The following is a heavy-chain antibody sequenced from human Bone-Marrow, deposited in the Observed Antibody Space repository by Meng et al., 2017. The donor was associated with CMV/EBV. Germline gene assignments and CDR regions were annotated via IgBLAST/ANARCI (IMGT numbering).Heavy chain of an antibody. CDR3: ARDLSEYPYFDY. CDR2: INPNSGGT. V-gene: IGHV1-2*02. D-gene: IGHD6-6*01. CDR1: GYTFTGYY. Sequence: ASVKVSCKASGYTFTGYYIHWVRQAPGQGLEWMGWINPNSGGTNYAQKFQGRVSMTRDTSISTAYMGRSRLISDDTAVYYCARDLSEYPYFDYWGQGTLVTVSS. J-gene: IGHJ4*02.